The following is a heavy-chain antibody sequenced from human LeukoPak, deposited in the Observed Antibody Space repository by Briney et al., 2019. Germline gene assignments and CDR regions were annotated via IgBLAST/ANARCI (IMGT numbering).Heavy chain of an antibody. CDR1: GFTFSTYW. CDR3: AREGSSGWYSYMDV. J-gene: IGHJ6*03. Sequence: PGGSLRLSCAASGFTFSTYWMHWVRQAPGKGLVWVSRVNSDGSSTRYADSVKGRFTISRDNAKNTLYLQMNSLRAEDTALYYCAREGSSGWYSYMDVWGKGTTVTVSS. V-gene: IGHV3-74*01. D-gene: IGHD6-19*01. CDR2: VNSDGSST.